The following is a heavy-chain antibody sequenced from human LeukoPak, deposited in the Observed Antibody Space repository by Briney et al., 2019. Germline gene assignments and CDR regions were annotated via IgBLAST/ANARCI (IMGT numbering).Heavy chain of an antibody. V-gene: IGHV3-48*01. Sequence: GGSLRLSCAASGFMFSDFWMSWVRQAPGKGLEWVSYISSSSSTIYYADSVKGRFTISRDNAKNSLYLQMNSLRAEDTAVYYCARGTDWGQGTLVTVSS. CDR2: ISSSSSTI. CDR3: ARGTD. J-gene: IGHJ4*02. CDR1: GFMFSDFW.